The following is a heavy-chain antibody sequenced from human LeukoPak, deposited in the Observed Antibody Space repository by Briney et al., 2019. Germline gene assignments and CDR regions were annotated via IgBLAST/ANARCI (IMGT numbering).Heavy chain of an antibody. D-gene: IGHD3-16*02. V-gene: IGHV1-69*05. J-gene: IGHJ6*03. Sequence: SVKVSCKASGGTFSSYAISWVRQAPGQGLEWMGGIIPIFGTANYAQKFQGRVTITTDESTSTAYMELSSLRSEDTAVYYCARAPTTSYPYYYYYYYMDVWGKGTTVTVSS. CDR3: ARAPTTSYPYYYYYYYMDV. CDR2: IIPIFGTA. CDR1: GGTFSSYA.